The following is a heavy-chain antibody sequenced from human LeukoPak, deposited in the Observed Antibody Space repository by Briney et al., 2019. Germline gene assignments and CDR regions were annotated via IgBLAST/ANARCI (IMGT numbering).Heavy chain of an antibody. CDR2: VSGNSGST. D-gene: IGHD6-6*01. J-gene: IGHJ4*02. CDR1: GFTFSSYA. Sequence: GGSLRLSCAASGFTFSSYAMNWVRQAPGKGLEWVSTVSGNSGSTYYADSVKGRFTISRDNSKNTLYLQMNNLRAEDTAVYYCAKWKYSNSGIDDYWGQGTLVTVSS. V-gene: IGHV3-23*01. CDR3: AKWKYSNSGIDDY.